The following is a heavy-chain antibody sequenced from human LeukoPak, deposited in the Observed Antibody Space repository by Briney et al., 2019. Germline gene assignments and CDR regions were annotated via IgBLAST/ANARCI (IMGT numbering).Heavy chain of an antibody. Sequence: GGSLRLSCAASGFTFSSSAMSWVRQALGKGLEWVSSISGSGNTKDYADFMRGRFTISRDNSRGTLFLQMNTLRAEDTAVYFCAKFASSSCCQSAFDIWGQGTMLTVSS. CDR2: ISGSGNTK. V-gene: IGHV3-23*01. CDR1: GFTFSSSA. CDR3: AKFASSSCCQSAFDI. D-gene: IGHD2-2*01. J-gene: IGHJ3*02.